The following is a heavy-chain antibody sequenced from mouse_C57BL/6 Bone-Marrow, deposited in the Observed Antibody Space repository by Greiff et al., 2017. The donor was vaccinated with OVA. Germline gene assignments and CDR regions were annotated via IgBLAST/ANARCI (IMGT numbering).Heavy chain of an antibody. D-gene: IGHD2-2*01. J-gene: IGHJ1*03. CDR3: ASSAYGYDGGWYFDV. Sequence: EVQLQQSGPELVKPGASVKISCKASGYSFTGYYMNWVKQSPEKSLEWIGEINPSTGGTTYNQKFKAKATLTVDKSSSTAYMQLKSLTSEDSAVYYCASSAYGYDGGWYFDVWGTGTTVTVSS. CDR1: GYSFTGYY. V-gene: IGHV1-42*01. CDR2: INPSTGGT.